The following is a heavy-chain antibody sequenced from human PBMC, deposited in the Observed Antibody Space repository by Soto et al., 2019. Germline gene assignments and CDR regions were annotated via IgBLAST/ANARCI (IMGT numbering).Heavy chain of an antibody. CDR1: GYSLSSTRMA. V-gene: IGHV2-5*02. J-gene: IGHJ4*02. CDR3: AHIVVAGLGYYFDN. Sequence: QITLKESGPTLVKPTQTLTLTCTFCGYSLSSTRMAVSWIRQPPGKALEWLALIYWDDDKRYSPFLKSRLTITKDTSKNQVVLTMSNMDPVDTARYYCAHIVVAGLGYYFDNWGQGTLVTVSS. D-gene: IGHD6-19*01. CDR2: IYWDDDK.